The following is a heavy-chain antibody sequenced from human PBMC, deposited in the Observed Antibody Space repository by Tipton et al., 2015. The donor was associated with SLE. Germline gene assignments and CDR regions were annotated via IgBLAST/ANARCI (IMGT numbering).Heavy chain of an antibody. CDR3: TPDTAMVTDY. CDR1: GFTVSSNY. V-gene: IGHV3-53*01. J-gene: IGHJ4*02. D-gene: IGHD5-18*01. CDR2: IYSGGST. Sequence: GSLRLSCAASGFTVSSNYMSWVRQAPGKGLEWVSVIYSGGSTYYADSVKGRFTISRDNSKNTLYLQMNSLRAEDTAVYYCTPDTAMVTDYWGQGTLVTVSS.